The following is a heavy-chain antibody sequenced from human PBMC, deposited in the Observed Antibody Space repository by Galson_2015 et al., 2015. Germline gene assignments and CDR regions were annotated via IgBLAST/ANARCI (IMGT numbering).Heavy chain of an antibody. CDR2: ISGSGGST. CDR1: GFTFSDYY. Sequence: SLRLSCAASGFTFSDYYMSWIRQAPGKGLEWVSAISGSGGSTYYADSVKGRFTISRDNSKTPLYLQMNSLRAEDTAVYYCAKDQLYSSGWGGAFDIWGQGTMVTVSS. D-gene: IGHD6-19*01. CDR3: AKDQLYSSGWGGAFDI. J-gene: IGHJ3*02. V-gene: IGHV3-23*01.